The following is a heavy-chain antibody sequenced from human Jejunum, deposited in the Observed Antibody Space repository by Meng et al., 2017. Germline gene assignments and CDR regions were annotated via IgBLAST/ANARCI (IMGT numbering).Heavy chain of an antibody. Sequence: LQESGPGLLQPPETLSLTCAVSGASHSIVHWWTWVRQPPAKGLEWIGEMYQSGTTNYNPSLKSRVTILLDTSKNQLSLEFTSVTAADTAVYYCARHISVTGTRGFDYGGQGTLVTSPQ. V-gene: IGHV4-4*03. J-gene: IGHJ4*02. CDR1: GASHSIVHW. CDR2: MYQSGTT. D-gene: IGHD6-19*01. CDR3: ARHISVTGTRGFDY.